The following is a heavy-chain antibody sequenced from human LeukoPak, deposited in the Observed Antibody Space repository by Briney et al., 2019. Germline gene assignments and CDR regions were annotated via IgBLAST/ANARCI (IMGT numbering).Heavy chain of an antibody. CDR2: IYSGGST. CDR3: ARVVGRRGGYDSSGYSHY. J-gene: IGHJ4*02. CDR1: EFTVSSNY. D-gene: IGHD3-22*01. Sequence: PGGSLRLSCAASEFTVSSNYMSWVRQAPGKGLEWVSVIYSGGSTYYEDSVKGRFTISRDNSKNTLYLQMHSLRAEDTAVYYCARVVGRRGGYDSSGYSHYWGQGTLVTVSS. V-gene: IGHV3-53*01.